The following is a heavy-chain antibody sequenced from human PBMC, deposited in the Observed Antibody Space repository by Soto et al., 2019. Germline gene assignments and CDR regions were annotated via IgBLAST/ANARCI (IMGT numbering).Heavy chain of an antibody. CDR1: GGSISTYY. CDR2: IYYSGSA. Sequence: QVQLQESGPGLVKPSETLSLTCTVSGGSISTYYWSWIRQPPGKGLEWIGYIYYSGSATYSPSLKIRVTISVDTSKNQFSLKLSSVTAADTAVYYCARHRYYYYGMDVWGQGTTVTVSS. V-gene: IGHV4-59*08. CDR3: ARHRYYYYGMDV. J-gene: IGHJ6*02.